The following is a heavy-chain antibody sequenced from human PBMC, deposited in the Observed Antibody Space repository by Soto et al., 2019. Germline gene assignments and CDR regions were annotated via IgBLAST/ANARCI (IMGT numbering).Heavy chain of an antibody. D-gene: IGHD4-17*01. J-gene: IGHJ6*02. CDR1: GYTFTSYG. Sequence: GASVKVSCKASGYTFTSYGISWVRQAPGQGLEWMGWISAYNGNTNYAQKLQGRVTMTTDTSTSTAYMELRSLRSDDTAVYYCARVQFFTYGGNSVAPKNYYYYGMDVWGQGTTVTVSS. V-gene: IGHV1-18*01. CDR2: ISAYNGNT. CDR3: ARVQFFTYGGNSVAPKNYYYYGMDV.